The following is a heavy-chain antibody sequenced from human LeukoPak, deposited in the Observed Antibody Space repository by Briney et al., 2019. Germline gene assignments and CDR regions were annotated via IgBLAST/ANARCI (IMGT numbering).Heavy chain of an antibody. Sequence: ASVKVSCKASGYTFTSNYMHWVRQAPGQGLEWMGIINPNGGSTNYAQKFQGRVTLTRDMSTSTVYMELSSLRSEDTAVYYCARGGSTGPHWFDPWGQGTLVNVSS. CDR2: INPNGGST. D-gene: IGHD2-8*02. CDR3: ARGGSTGPHWFDP. CDR1: GYTFTSNY. J-gene: IGHJ5*02. V-gene: IGHV1-46*01.